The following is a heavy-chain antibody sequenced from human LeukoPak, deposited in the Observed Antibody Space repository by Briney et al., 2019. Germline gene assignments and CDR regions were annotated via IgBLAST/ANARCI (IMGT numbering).Heavy chain of an antibody. CDR3: ARDWYESAWFDCFDP. D-gene: IGHD6-19*01. Sequence: ASVKVSCKASGYTFTGYYMHWVRQAPGQGLEWMGWISAYNGNTNYAQRFQGRVTMTTDTSTSTAYLELRSLRSDDTAVYYCARDWYESAWFDCFDPWGQGTLVTVSS. CDR1: GYTFTGYY. CDR2: ISAYNGNT. V-gene: IGHV1-18*04. J-gene: IGHJ5*02.